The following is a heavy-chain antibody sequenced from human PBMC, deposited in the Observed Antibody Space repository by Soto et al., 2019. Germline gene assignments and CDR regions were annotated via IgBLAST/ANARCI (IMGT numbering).Heavy chain of an antibody. V-gene: IGHV3-23*01. D-gene: IGHD3-10*01. J-gene: IGHJ5*02. CDR2: IGGSGSSA. CDR1: GFTFSSYA. CDR3: AKDAVAYNGEWDWFDL. Sequence: GGSLRLSCAASGFTFSSYAVSWVRPAPGKGMEWVSAIGGSGSSANYADSVKGRFTVSRDDSKSTLYLQMSGLRVDDTALYYCAKDAVAYNGEWDWFDLWGRGTLVTVSS.